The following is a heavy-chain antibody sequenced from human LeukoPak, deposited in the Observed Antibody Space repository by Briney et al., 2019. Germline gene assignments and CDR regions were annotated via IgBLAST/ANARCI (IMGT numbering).Heavy chain of an antibody. Sequence: PGGSLRLSCAAAGFTFGESWMTWVRQAPGQGLEWVAAIKKDGRLKDYVDSVKGRFPRSRDNDKISVYLEMNSLRADDTAVYYCGTYTKWVAGDVWGQGTMVCVSS. CDR2: IKKDGRLK. J-gene: IGHJ6*02. CDR3: GTYTKWVAGDV. D-gene: IGHD6-19*01. V-gene: IGHV3-7*01. CDR1: GFTFGESW.